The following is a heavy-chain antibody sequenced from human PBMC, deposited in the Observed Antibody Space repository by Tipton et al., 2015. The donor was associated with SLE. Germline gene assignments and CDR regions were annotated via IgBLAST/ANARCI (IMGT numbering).Heavy chain of an antibody. CDR3: ARGTLSNGIDY. Sequence: TLSLTCTVSGGSISSHYWSWIRQPPGKGLEWIGYIYSRGTTYYNPSLKSRVSISVDTSKNQFSLHVNSVTPEDTAVYFCARGTLSNGIDYWGQGTLVTVSS. V-gene: IGHV4-59*04. CDR1: GGSISSHY. J-gene: IGHJ4*02. D-gene: IGHD2-8*01. CDR2: IYSRGTT.